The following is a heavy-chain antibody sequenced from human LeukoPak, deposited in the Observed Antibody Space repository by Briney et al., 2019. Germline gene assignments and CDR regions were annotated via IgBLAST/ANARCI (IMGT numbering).Heavy chain of an antibody. V-gene: IGHV4-4*02. CDR1: GGSISSSNW. Sequence: TSETLSLTCAVSGGSISSSNWWSWVRQPPGKGLEWIGEIYHSGSTNYNPSLKSRVTISVDKSKNQFSLKLSSVTAADTAVYYCARDPSIAAAGTLAYWGQGTLVTVSS. CDR2: IYHSGST. J-gene: IGHJ4*02. CDR3: ARDPSIAAAGTLAY. D-gene: IGHD6-13*01.